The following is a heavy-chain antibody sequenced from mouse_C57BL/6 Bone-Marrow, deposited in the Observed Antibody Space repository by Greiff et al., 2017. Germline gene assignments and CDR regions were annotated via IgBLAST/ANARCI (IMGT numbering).Heavy chain of an antibody. CDR1: GFTFSDYY. J-gene: IGHJ2*01. V-gene: IGHV5-16*01. D-gene: IGHD2-1*01. CDR2: INYDGSST. Sequence: DVKLVESEGGLVQPGSSMKLSCTASGFTFSDYYMAWVRQVPEKGLEWVANINYDGSSTYYLDSLKSRFIISRDNAKNILYLQMSSLKSEDTATYYCEREGEGTYLLRDYWGQGTTLTVSS. CDR3: EREGEGTYLLRDY.